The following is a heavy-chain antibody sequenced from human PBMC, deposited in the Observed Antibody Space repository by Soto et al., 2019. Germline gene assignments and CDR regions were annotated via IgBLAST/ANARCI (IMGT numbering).Heavy chain of an antibody. D-gene: IGHD3-22*01. CDR2: IIPIFGTA. V-gene: IGHV1-69*13. J-gene: IGHJ4*02. Sequence: EASVKVSCKASGYTFTSYGISWVRQAPGQGLEWMGGIIPIFGTANYAQKFQGRVTITADESTSTAYMELSSLRSEDTAVYYCASRKGYYYDSSGYYPFDYWGQGTLVTVSS. CDR1: GYTFTSYG. CDR3: ASRKGYYYDSSGYYPFDY.